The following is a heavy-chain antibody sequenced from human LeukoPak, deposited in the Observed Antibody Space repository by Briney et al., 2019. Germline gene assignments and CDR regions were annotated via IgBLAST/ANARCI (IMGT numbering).Heavy chain of an antibody. CDR1: GFTFSSYE. CDR2: ICSRGSYI. D-gene: IGHD3-10*01. Sequence: PGGSLRLSCAASGFTFSSYEMNWVRQAPGMGLEWVSYICSRGSYIYYADSVKGRFTISRDNAKNSLYLQMNSLRAEDTAVYYCARDLYYYGSGGYVPGLPDYWGQGTLVTVSS. J-gene: IGHJ4*02. V-gene: IGHV3-48*03. CDR3: ARDLYYYGSGGYVPGLPDY.